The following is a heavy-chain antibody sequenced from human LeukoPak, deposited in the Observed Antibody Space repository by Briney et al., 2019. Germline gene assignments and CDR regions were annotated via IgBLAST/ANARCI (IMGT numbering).Heavy chain of an antibody. D-gene: IGHD3-3*01. J-gene: IGHJ4*02. CDR3: ARSPVQFLEWIPLDH. CDR2: IKQDGSEN. Sequence: PGGSLGLSCAASGFTFSSCWMTWVRQAPGKGLEWVATIKQDGSENYYVDSMKGRVTISRDNVKNSLYLQMNSLRAEDTAVYYCARSPVQFLEWIPLDHWGQGTLLTVSS. V-gene: IGHV3-7*01. CDR1: GFTFSSCW.